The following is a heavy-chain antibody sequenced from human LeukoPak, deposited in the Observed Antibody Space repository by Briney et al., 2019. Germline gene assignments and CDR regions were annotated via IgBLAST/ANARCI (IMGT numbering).Heavy chain of an antibody. Sequence: ASVKVSCKASGFTFTSSAMQWVRQARGQRLEWIGWIVVGSGNTNYAQKFQERVTITRDMSTSTVYMELSSLRSEDTAVYYCARDRSGGSYPQYAFDIWGQGTMVTVSS. D-gene: IGHD1-26*01. CDR1: GFTFTSSA. V-gene: IGHV1-58*02. CDR2: IVVGSGNT. CDR3: ARDRSGGSYPQYAFDI. J-gene: IGHJ3*02.